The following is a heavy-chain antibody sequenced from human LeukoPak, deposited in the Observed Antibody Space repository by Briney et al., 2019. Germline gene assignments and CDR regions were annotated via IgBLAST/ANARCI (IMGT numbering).Heavy chain of an antibody. V-gene: IGHV3-48*04. CDR2: ISSSGGTI. CDR1: GFTFSSYS. J-gene: IGHJ6*02. CDR3: ARAVLYYYYGMDV. Sequence: PGGSLRLSCAASGFTFSSYSMKWVRQAPGKGLEWVSYISSSGGTIYYADSVKGRFTISRDNAKNSLYLQMNGLRAEDTAVYYCARAVLYYYYGMDVWGQGTTVTVSS.